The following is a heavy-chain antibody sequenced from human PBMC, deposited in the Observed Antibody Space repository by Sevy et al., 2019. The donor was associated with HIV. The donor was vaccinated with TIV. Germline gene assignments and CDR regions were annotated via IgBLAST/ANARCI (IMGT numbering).Heavy chain of an antibody. CDR3: AKDKDYYDSSGYYSRIYYYGMDV. CDR1: GFTFSSYG. CDR2: ISYDGSNK. J-gene: IGHJ6*02. Sequence: GGSLRLSCVASGFTFSSYGMHWVRQAPGKGLEWVAVISYDGSNKYYADSVKGRFTISRDNSKNTLYLQMNSLRAEDTAVYYCAKDKDYYDSSGYYSRIYYYGMDVWGQGTTVTVSS. V-gene: IGHV3-30*18. D-gene: IGHD3-22*01.